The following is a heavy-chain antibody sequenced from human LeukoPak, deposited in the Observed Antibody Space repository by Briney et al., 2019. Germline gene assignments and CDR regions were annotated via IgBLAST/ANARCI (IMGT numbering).Heavy chain of an antibody. D-gene: IGHD6-13*01. CDR1: GGSISSSSYY. CDR3: ARVSSSWSYYFDY. J-gene: IGHJ4*02. V-gene: IGHV4-39*07. Sequence: SETLSLTCTVSGGSISSSSYYWGWIRQPPGEGLEWIGSIYYSGSTYYNPSLKSRVTISVDTSKNQFSLKLSSVTAADTAVYYCARVSSSWSYYFDYWGQGTLVTVSS. CDR2: IYYSGST.